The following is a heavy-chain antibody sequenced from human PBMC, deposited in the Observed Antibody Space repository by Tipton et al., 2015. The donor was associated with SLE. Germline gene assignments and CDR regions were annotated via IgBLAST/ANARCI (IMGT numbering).Heavy chain of an antibody. CDR3: AKGDSSGWSFFDY. Sequence: SLRLSCAASGFAFSSYAMSWVRQAPGKGLERVAVIWYDGSETYYADSVKGRFTISRDNSKNTLYLQMNSLRPEDTGVYYCAKGDSSGWSFFDYWGQGTLVTVFS. D-gene: IGHD6-19*01. CDR2: IWYDGSET. CDR1: GFAFSSYA. V-gene: IGHV3-33*08. J-gene: IGHJ4*02.